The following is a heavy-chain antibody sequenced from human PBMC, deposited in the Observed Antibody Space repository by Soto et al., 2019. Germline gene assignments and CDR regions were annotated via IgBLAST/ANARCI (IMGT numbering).Heavy chain of an antibody. Sequence: QVQLVQSGAEVRQPASSVKVSCKTSGGTFSSYAISWVRQAPGQGLEWMGGIVPIVDTSTYAQKFQGRVTXXAXXPTSTVYMELSSLRSDDTAVYYCVRVVAIPGYPDNWGQGTLVTVSS. V-gene: IGHV1-69*12. CDR3: VRVVAIPGYPDN. D-gene: IGHD5-12*01. CDR1: GGTFSSYA. J-gene: IGHJ4*02. CDR2: IVPIVDTS.